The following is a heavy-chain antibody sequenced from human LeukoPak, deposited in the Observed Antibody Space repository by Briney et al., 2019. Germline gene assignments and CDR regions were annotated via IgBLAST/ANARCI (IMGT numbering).Heavy chain of an antibody. V-gene: IGHV3-21*01. CDR2: ISSSSSYI. Sequence: GGSLRLSCVASGFPFSSYWMTWVRQAPGKGLEWVSSISSSSSYIYYADSVKGRFTISRDNAKNSLYLQMNSLRAEDTAVYYCARQDVGDYWGQGTLVTVSS. CDR1: GFPFSSYW. J-gene: IGHJ4*02. D-gene: IGHD1-26*01. CDR3: ARQDVGDY.